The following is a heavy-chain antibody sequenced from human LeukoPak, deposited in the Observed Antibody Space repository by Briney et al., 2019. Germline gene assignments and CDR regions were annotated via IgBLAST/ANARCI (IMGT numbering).Heavy chain of an antibody. Sequence: GGSLRLSCAASGFTFSTYAMHWVRQAPGKGLEWVGVISYDGSYKDYADSVKGRFTISRDNSKNTLNLQMNSLRAEDTAIYYCAKVGFGVSYIDYWGQGTLVTVSS. J-gene: IGHJ4*02. V-gene: IGHV3-30*18. CDR1: GFTFSTYA. D-gene: IGHD3-10*01. CDR3: AKVGFGVSYIDY. CDR2: ISYDGSYK.